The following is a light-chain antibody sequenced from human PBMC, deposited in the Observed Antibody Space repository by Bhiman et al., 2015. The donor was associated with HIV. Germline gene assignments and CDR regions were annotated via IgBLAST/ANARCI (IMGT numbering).Light chain of an antibody. CDR3: CSYAGSGNFEV. CDR2: DVS. Sequence: QSALTQPASVSGSPGQSITISCTGTSSDVGGYNYVSWFQQHPGKAPKLMIYDVSNRPSGVSNRFSGSKSGNTASLTISALQAEDEADYYCCSYAGSGNFEVFGGGTKLTVL. V-gene: IGLV2-14*03. CDR1: SSDVGGYNY. J-gene: IGLJ2*01.